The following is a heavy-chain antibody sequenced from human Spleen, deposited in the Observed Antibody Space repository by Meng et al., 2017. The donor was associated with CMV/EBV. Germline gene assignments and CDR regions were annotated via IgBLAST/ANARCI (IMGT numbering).Heavy chain of an antibody. CDR2: VFPILDIT. Sequence: SVKVSCKASGYTFTGHYLHWVRQAPGQGLEWMGRVFPILDITNYAQKFQGRVTITADKSTSTSYMELSSLRSEDTAVYYCVRLDCTSDSCFAGGTDYWGQGTLVTVSS. CDR1: GYTFTGHY. V-gene: IGHV1-69*02. J-gene: IGHJ4*02. CDR3: VRLDCTSDSCFAGGTDY. D-gene: IGHD2-8*02.